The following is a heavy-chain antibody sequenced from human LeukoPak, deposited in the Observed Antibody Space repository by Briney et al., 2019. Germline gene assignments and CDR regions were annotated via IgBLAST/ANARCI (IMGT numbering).Heavy chain of an antibody. V-gene: IGHV4-4*07. D-gene: IGHD6-13*01. CDR1: GGSISSYY. J-gene: IGHJ4*02. Sequence: SETLSLTCTVSGGSISSYYWSWIRQPAGKGLEWIGRIYTSGSTNYNPSLKSRVPMSVDTSKNQFSLKLSSVTAADTAVYYCAMGIAAAGIDYWGQGTLVTVSS. CDR3: AMGIAAAGIDY. CDR2: IYTSGST.